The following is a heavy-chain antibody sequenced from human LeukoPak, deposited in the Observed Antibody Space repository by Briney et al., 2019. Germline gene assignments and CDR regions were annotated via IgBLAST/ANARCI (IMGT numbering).Heavy chain of an antibody. CDR1: GFTFDDYA. Sequence: GGSLRLSCAASGFTFDDYAMHWVRQAPGKGLEWVSGISWNSGSIGYADSVKGRFTISRDNAKNSLYLQMNSLRAEDTALYYCAKGGESYSSSWEGYWGQGTLVTVSS. CDR2: ISWNSGSI. D-gene: IGHD6-13*01. CDR3: AKGGESYSSSWEGY. J-gene: IGHJ4*02. V-gene: IGHV3-9*01.